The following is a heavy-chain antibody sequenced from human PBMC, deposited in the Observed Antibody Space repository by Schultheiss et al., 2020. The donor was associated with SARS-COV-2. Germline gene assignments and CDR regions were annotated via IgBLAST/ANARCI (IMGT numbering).Heavy chain of an antibody. CDR3: ARASRDGYPDAFDI. J-gene: IGHJ3*02. CDR2: IKQDGSEK. D-gene: IGHD5-24*01. V-gene: IGHV3-7*03. Sequence: GGSLRLSCAASGFTFSSYAMHWVRQAPGKGLEWVANIKQDGSEKYYVDSVKGRFTISRDNAKKSLYLQMRSLRAEDTAVYYCARASRDGYPDAFDIWGQGTMVTVSS. CDR1: GFTFSSYA.